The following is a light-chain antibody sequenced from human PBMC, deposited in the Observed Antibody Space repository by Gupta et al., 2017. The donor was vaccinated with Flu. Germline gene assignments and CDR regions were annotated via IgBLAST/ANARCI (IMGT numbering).Light chain of an antibody. Sequence: TNSDVGGYHLVSWYQQHPGKAPKRMIYEVSNRPSGVSNRFSGSKSGNSASLTISGLQAEDEADYYCSSYTSSNTLVFGGGTKLTVL. CDR3: SSYTSSNTLV. CDR1: NSDVGGYHL. V-gene: IGLV2-14*01. J-gene: IGLJ3*02. CDR2: EVS.